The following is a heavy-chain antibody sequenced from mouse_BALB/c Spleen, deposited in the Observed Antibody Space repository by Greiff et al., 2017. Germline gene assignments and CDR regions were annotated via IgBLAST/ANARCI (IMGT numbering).Heavy chain of an antibody. CDR3: ARKYGSSSPWFAY. J-gene: IGHJ3*01. CDR1: GYTFTDYA. D-gene: IGHD1-1*01. CDR2: ISTYYGDA. V-gene: IGHV1S137*01. Sequence: QVQLKQSGAELVRPGVSVKISCKGSGYTFTDYAMHWVKQSHAKSLEWIGVISTYYGDASYNQKFKGKATMTVDKSSSTAYMELARLTSEDSAIYYCARKYGSSSPWFAYWGQGTLVTVSA.